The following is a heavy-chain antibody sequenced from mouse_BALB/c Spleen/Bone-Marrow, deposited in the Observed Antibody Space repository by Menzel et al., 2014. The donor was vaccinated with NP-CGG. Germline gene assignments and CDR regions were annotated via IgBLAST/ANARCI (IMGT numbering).Heavy chain of an antibody. CDR1: GYTFTTCA. CDR3: ARVYGNYDAMDY. Sequence: QVHVKQSGAELARPGASVKMSCRASGYTFTTCAMHWVKQRPGQGLEWIGYINPSSGYTYYNQKFKDKATLTADKSSSAAYLQLSSLTSEDSAVYYCARVYGNYDAMDYWGQGTSVTVSS. V-gene: IGHV1-4*01. CDR2: INPSSGYT. J-gene: IGHJ4*01. D-gene: IGHD2-1*01.